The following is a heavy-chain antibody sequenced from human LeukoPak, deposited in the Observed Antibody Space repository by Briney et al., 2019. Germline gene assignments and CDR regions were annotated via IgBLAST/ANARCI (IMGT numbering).Heavy chain of an antibody. V-gene: IGHV3-66*02. CDR2: IYSGGST. CDR1: GFTVSSND. D-gene: IGHD5-12*01. CDR3: ARDRGSYAWDY. Sequence: PGGSLRLSCAASGFTVSSNDMNWVRQAPGKGLEWVSVIYSGGSTYSADSVKGRFTISRDNSKNTLYLQMNSLKPEDTAVYYCARDRGSYAWDYWGQGTLVTVSS. J-gene: IGHJ4*02.